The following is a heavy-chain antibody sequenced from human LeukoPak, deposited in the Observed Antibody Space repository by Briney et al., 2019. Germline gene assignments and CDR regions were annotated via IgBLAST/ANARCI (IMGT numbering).Heavy chain of an antibody. CDR2: INPSGGST. V-gene: IGHV1-46*01. J-gene: IGHJ5*02. CDR3: ARDGNYYDSSGYYKSWFDP. CDR1: GYTFTSYY. Sequence: ASVKVSCKASGYTFTSYYMHWVRQAPGQGLEWMGIINPSGGSTSYAQKFQGRVTMTRDTSTSTVYMELSSLRSEDTAVYYYARDGNYYDSSGYYKSWFDPWGQGTLVTVSS. D-gene: IGHD3-22*01.